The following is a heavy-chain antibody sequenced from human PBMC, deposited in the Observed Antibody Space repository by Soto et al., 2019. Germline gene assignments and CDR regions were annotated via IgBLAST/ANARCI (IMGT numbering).Heavy chain of an antibody. CDR3: ARGLYYDFWSGYYTFDY. CDR2: ISAYNGNT. V-gene: IGHV1-18*01. Sequence: ASVKVSCKASGYTFTSYGISWVRQAPGQGLEWMGWISAYNGNTNYAQKLQGRVTMTTDTSTSTAYMELRSLRSDDTAVYYCARGLYYDFWSGYYTFDYWGQGTLVTVSS. J-gene: IGHJ4*02. CDR1: GYTFTSYG. D-gene: IGHD3-3*01.